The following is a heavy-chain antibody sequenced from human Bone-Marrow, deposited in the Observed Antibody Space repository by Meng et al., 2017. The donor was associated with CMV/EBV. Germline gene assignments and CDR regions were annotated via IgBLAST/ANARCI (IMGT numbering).Heavy chain of an antibody. CDR3: ARGRDFWSGYYTDLYYYYGMDV. CDR2: ISAYNGNT. J-gene: IGHJ6*02. D-gene: IGHD3-3*01. V-gene: IGHV1-18*01. Sequence: ASVKVSCKASGYTFTSYGISWVRQAPGQGLEWMGWISAYNGNTNYAQKFQGRVTITRNTSISTAYMELSSLRSEDTAVYYCARGRDFWSGYYTDLYYYYGMDVWGQGTTVTVSS. CDR1: GYTFTSYG.